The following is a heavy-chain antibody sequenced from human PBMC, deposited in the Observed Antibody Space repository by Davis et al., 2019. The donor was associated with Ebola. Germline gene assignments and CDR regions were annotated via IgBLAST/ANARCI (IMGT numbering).Heavy chain of an antibody. CDR2: IYPGDSDT. J-gene: IGHJ6*02. Sequence: GESLKISCKGSGYSFTSYWIGWVRQMPGKGLEWMGIIYPGDSDTRYSPSFQGQVTISADKSISTAYLQWSSLKASDTAMYYCARLSPYCSGGSCYPSYYYGMDVWGQGTTVTVSS. CDR3: ARLSPYCSGGSCYPSYYYGMDV. D-gene: IGHD2-15*01. V-gene: IGHV5-51*01. CDR1: GYSFTSYW.